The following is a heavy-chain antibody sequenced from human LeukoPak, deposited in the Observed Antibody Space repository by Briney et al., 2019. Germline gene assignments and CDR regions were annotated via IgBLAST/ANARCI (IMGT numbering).Heavy chain of an antibody. D-gene: IGHD3-22*01. Sequence: GGSLRLSCAASGFTVSSNYMSWVRQAPGKGLEWVSVIYSGGSTYYADSVKGRFTISRHNSKNTLYLQMNSLRAEDTAVYYCARDEANRGRPAYYYDSSGCLDYWGQGTLVTVSS. CDR1: GFTVSSNY. J-gene: IGHJ4*02. V-gene: IGHV3-53*01. CDR2: IYSGGST. CDR3: ARDEANRGRPAYYYDSSGCLDY.